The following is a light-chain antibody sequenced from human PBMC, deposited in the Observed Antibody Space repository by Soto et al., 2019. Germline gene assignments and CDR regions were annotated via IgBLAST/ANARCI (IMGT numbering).Light chain of an antibody. V-gene: IGKV3-11*01. J-gene: IGKJ5*01. Sequence: EILLTQSPATLPFSPGERATLSCRASRRFRSTLAWYQQKPGQAPRLLIYDASNRATGIPARFSGSGSGTDFTLTISSLEPEDFAVYYCQQRSNWPPSITFGQGTRLEIK. CDR1: RRFRST. CDR2: DAS. CDR3: QQRSNWPPSIT.